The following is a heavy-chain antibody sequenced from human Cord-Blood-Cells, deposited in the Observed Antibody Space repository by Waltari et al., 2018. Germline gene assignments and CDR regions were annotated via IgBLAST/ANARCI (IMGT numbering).Heavy chain of an antibody. V-gene: IGHV3-48*03. CDR2: ISSSGSTI. CDR3: AGQLGRTTSYAFDI. D-gene: IGHD7-27*01. J-gene: IGHJ3*02. CDR1: GFTFSSYE. Sequence: EVQLVESGGGLVQPGGSLRLSCAASGFTFSSYEMNWVRQAPGKGLEWVSYISSSGSTIYYADSVKGRFTISRDNAKNSLYLQMNSLRAEDTAVYYCAGQLGRTTSYAFDIWGQGTMVTDSS.